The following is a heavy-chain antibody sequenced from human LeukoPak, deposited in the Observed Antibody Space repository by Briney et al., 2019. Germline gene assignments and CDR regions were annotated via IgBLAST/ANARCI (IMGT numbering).Heavy chain of an antibody. CDR1: GGSISSGGYY. CDR3: ARVGDYGPYYYMDV. CDR2: IYHSGST. D-gene: IGHD4-17*01. J-gene: IGHJ6*03. Sequence: SETLSLTCTVSGGSISSGGYYWSWIRQPPGKGLEWIGYIYHSGSTYYNPSLKSRVTISVDRSKNQFSLKLSSVTAADTAVYYCARVGDYGPYYYMDVWGKGTTVTVSS. V-gene: IGHV4-30-2*01.